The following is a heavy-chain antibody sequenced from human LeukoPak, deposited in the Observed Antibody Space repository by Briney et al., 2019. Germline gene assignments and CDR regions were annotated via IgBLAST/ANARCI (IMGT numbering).Heavy chain of an antibody. CDR3: ARTARSGYYFSTYYYDNSGYQFDY. Sequence: GSLRLSCAASGFTFSSYLMHWVRQTPGKGLVWVSRINTDWSSTSHADSVKGRFTISRDNAKNTLYLQMNSLRAEDTAVYYCARTARSGYYFSTYYYDNSGYQFDYWGQGTLVTVSS. D-gene: IGHD3-22*01. V-gene: IGHV3-74*01. CDR2: INTDWSST. J-gene: IGHJ4*02. CDR1: GFTFSSYL.